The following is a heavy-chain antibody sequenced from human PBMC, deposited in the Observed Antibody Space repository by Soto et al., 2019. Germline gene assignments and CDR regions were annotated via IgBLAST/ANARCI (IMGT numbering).Heavy chain of an antibody. D-gene: IGHD3-10*01. CDR3: ARDYYGSGSILYYYDYGMDV. Sequence: QVQLVQSGAEVKKPGSSVKVSCKASGGTFSSYAISWVRQAPGQGLEWMGGIIPIFGTANYAQKFQGRVTITADESTITAHMELSSLRSEDTAVYYCARDYYGSGSILYYYDYGMDVWGQGTTVTVSS. V-gene: IGHV1-69*12. CDR2: IIPIFGTA. J-gene: IGHJ6*02. CDR1: GGTFSSYA.